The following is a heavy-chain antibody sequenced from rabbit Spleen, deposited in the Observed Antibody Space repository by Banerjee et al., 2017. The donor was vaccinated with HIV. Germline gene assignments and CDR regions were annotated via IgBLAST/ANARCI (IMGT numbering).Heavy chain of an antibody. CDR3: VRDTWHFNL. D-gene: IGHD3-1*01. V-gene: IGHV1S45*01. CDR1: GFSLSDGYV. Sequence: QEQLVESGGDRVQPEGSLTLTCKASGFSLSDGYVMPWVRQAPGKGLEWIGCINSFTGRPVYATWVNGRFTISSDNAQNTVDLQMNSLTAADTATYFCVRDTWHFNLWGPGTLVTVS. CDR2: INSFTGRP. J-gene: IGHJ4*01.